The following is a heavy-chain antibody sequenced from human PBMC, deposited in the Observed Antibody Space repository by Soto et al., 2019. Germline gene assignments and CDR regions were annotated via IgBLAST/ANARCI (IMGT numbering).Heavy chain of an antibody. CDR2: INHSGRT. Sequence: QVQLQQWGAGLLKPSETLSLTCAVYGGSFSGYYWSWIRQPPGKGLEWIGEINHSGRTNYNPSLTSRVTISVDTSKNQFSLKLSSETAAYTAVYYCARGPRYSDGLRYFDYWGQGTLVTVSS. J-gene: IGHJ4*02. D-gene: IGHD5-18*01. CDR3: ARGPRYSDGLRYFDY. V-gene: IGHV4-34*01. CDR1: GGSFSGYY.